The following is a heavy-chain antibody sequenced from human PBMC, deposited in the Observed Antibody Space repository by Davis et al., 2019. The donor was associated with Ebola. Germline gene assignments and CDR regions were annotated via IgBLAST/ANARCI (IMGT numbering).Heavy chain of an antibody. J-gene: IGHJ6*02. D-gene: IGHD1-26*01. CDR1: GGSISSGDYY. V-gene: IGHV4-61*08. CDR3: ARAVWGKGYYYGMDV. Sequence: SETLSLTCTVSGGSISSGDYYWSWIRQPPGKGLEWIGYIYYSGSTNYNPSLKSRVTISVDTSKNQFSLKLSSVTAADTAVYYCARAVWGKGYYYGMDVWGQGTTVTVSS. CDR2: IYYSGST.